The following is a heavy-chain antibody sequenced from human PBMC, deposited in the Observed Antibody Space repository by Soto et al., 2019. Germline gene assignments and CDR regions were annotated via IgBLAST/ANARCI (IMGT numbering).Heavy chain of an antibody. CDR1: GFTFSSYA. V-gene: IGHV3-23*01. J-gene: IGHJ6*03. CDR3: AKPRRYCSSTSCPLSYYYYYMDV. D-gene: IGHD2-2*01. CDR2: ISGSGGST. Sequence: PGGSLRLSCAASGFTFSSYAMSWVRQAPGKGLEWVSAISGSGGSTYYADSVKGRFTISRDNSKNTLYLQMNSLRAEDTAVYYCAKPRRYCSSTSCPLSYYYYYMDVWGKGTTVTVSS.